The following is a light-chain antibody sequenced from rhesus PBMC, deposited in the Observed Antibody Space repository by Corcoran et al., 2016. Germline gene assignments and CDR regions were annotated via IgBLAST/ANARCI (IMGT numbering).Light chain of an antibody. J-gene: IGKJ2*01. CDR2: RAT. CDR1: QGNSNR. V-gene: IGKV1-69*01. Sequence: DIQMTQSPSSLAASVGDRVTITCRASQGNSNRMAWNQQKPGKAPKLLIYRATNLETGVPSRFSGNGSGTDFTLTISSLQHEDIATYYCTRHDNSPYSFGQGTKVAI. CDR3: TRHDNSPYS.